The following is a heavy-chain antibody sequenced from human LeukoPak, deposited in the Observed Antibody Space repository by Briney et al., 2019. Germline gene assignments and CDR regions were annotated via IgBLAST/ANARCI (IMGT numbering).Heavy chain of an antibody. J-gene: IGHJ4*02. Sequence: GGSLRLSCAASGFTFTSHSMNWVPHAPGKGLEWISYITSSSSTIYYADSVKGRFTISRDNAKNSLYLQMNSRRDEDTGVYYCARGITGMAFFDYWGQGTLVTVSS. D-gene: IGHD3-16*01. CDR3: ARGITGMAFFDY. CDR2: ITSSSSTI. CDR1: GFTFTSHS. V-gene: IGHV3-48*02.